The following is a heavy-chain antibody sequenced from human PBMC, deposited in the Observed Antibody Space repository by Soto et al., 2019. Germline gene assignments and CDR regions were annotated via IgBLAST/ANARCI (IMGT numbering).Heavy chain of an antibody. CDR1: GGSISSSSYY. V-gene: IGHV4-39*01. CDR2: IYYSGST. Sequence: SDTLSLTCTVPGGSISSSSYYWGWIRQPPGKGLEWIGSIYYSGSTYYNPSLKSRVTISVDTSKNQFSLKLSSVTAADTAVYYCARSHPLWRLRATYFDYWGQGTLVTGSS. J-gene: IGHJ4*02. CDR3: ARSHPLWRLRATYFDY. D-gene: IGHD5-12*01.